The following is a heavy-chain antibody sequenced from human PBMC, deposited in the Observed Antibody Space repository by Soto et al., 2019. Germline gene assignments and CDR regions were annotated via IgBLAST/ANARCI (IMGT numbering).Heavy chain of an antibody. V-gene: IGHV4-31*03. Sequence: QVQLQESGPGLVKPSQTLSLTCPVSGGSISSGGYYWSWIRQQPGEGLEGIGYIYYSGSTYYNPSLKSRVTISVDTSKNQFSLKLSSVTAADTAVYYCARDYYDSSGYVSFFDYWGQGTLVTVSS. CDR2: IYYSGST. D-gene: IGHD3-22*01. J-gene: IGHJ4*02. CDR3: ARDYYDSSGYVSFFDY. CDR1: GGSISSGGYY.